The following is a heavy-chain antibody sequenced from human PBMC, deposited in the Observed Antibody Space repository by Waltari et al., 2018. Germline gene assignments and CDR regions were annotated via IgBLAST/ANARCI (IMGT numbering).Heavy chain of an antibody. CDR3: ARHRGITMIVAQYYFDY. CDR1: GYSISSGYY. J-gene: IGHJ4*02. Sequence: QVQLQESGPGLVKPSETLSLTCAVSGYSISSGYYWGWIRQPPGKGLEWIGSIYHSGSTYYNPSLKSRVTISVDTSKNQFSLKLSSVTAADTAVYYCARHRGITMIVAQYYFDYWGQGTLVTVSS. D-gene: IGHD3-22*01. V-gene: IGHV4-38-2*01. CDR2: IYHSGST.